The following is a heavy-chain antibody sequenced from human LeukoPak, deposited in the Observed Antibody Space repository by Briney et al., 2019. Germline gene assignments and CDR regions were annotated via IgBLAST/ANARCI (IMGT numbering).Heavy chain of an antibody. V-gene: IGHV4-4*02. CDR2: VNLQGST. CDR1: GGSTTNTNY. Sequence: SGTLSLTCGVSGGSTTNTNYWTWVRQPPGKGLEWIGEVNLQGSTNYNPSLMGRVAISVDTSENHISLQLTSVTAADTAVYYCAREGGPYRPLDYSGQGTLVTVSS. CDR3: AREGGPYRPLDY. J-gene: IGHJ4*02.